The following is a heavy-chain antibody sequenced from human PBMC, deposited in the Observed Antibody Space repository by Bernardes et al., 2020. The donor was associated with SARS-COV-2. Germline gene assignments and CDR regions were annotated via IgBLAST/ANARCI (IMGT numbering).Heavy chain of an antibody. CDR3: AKYRSRSWMYYYYYGMDV. Sequence: SLRLSCAASGFTFISYAMSWVRQAPGKGLEWVSAISGSGGSTYYADSVKGRFTISRDNSKNTLYLQMNSLRAEDTAVYYCAKYRSRSWMYYYYYGMDVWGQGTTVTVSS. D-gene: IGHD6-13*01. J-gene: IGHJ6*02. CDR1: GFTFISYA. CDR2: ISGSGGST. V-gene: IGHV3-23*01.